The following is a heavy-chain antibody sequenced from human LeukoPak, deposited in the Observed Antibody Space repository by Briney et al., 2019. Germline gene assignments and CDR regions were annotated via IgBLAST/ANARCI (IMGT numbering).Heavy chain of an antibody. CDR1: EFTFSAYS. CDR3: ARGDPFDY. V-gene: IGHV3-21*01. D-gene: IGHD2-21*01. CDR2: ISSGSTYI. J-gene: IGHJ4*02. Sequence: GGSLRLSCAASEFTFSAYSMNWVRQAPGKGLEWVSSISSGSTYIYYADSVKGRFTISRDNAKNSLYLQMNSLRAEDTAVYYCARGDPFDYWGQGTLVTVSS.